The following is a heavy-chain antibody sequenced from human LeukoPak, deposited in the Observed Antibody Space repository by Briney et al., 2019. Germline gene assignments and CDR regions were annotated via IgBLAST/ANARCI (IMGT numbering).Heavy chain of an antibody. CDR1: GFTFSSYS. D-gene: IGHD2-2*01. Sequence: GGSLRLSCAASGFTFSSYSMDWVRQAPGKGLEWVSSISSSSSYIYYADSVKGRFTISRDNAKNSLYLQMNSLRAEDTAVYYCARDRYCSSTSCYEDYWGQGTLVTVSS. CDR2: ISSSSSYI. CDR3: ARDRYCSSTSCYEDY. V-gene: IGHV3-21*01. J-gene: IGHJ4*02.